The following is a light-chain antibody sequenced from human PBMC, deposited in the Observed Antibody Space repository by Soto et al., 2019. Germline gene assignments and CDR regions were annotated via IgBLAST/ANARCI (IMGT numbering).Light chain of an antibody. CDR2: DSS. V-gene: IGKV1-39*01. J-gene: IGKJ2*01. Sequence: DVRMTQSPSSLSASVGDRVTITCRASQNVRTYLNWYQHKPGKAPTLLIFDSSDLESGVPARFSGSGSGTDFTLTISSLQSDDFATYYWQPSFFIPRTFGQGTKVEIK. CDR1: QNVRTY. CDR3: QPSFFIPRT.